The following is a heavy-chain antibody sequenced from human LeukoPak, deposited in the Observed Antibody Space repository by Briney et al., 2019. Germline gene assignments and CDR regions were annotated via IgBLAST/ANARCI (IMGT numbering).Heavy chain of an antibody. J-gene: IGHJ4*02. V-gene: IGHV1-69*13. CDR2: LIPIFGTA. D-gene: IGHD3-9*01. Sequence: SVKVSCKASGGTFSSYAISWVRQAPGQGLEWMGGLIPIFGTASYAQKFQGRVTITADESTSTAYMELSSLRSEDTAAYYCARVASRLRYFDLAFDYWDQGTQVTVSS. CDR3: ARVASRLRYFDLAFDY. CDR1: GGTFSSYA.